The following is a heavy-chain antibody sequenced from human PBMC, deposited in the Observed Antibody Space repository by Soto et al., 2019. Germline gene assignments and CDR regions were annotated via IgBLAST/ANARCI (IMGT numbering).Heavy chain of an antibody. Sequence: GESLRLSCAASGFTFNYYPIHWVRQAPGKGLEWVAVIAYDGSHEYYADSVKGRFTISRDNSKNTVSLQMNSLRVEDTAVYYCARDEVLRYFSHYYMDVWGQGTTVTVSS. D-gene: IGHD1-26*01. CDR1: GFTFNYYP. J-gene: IGHJ6*02. V-gene: IGHV3-30-3*01. CDR3: ARDEVLRYFSHYYMDV. CDR2: IAYDGSHE.